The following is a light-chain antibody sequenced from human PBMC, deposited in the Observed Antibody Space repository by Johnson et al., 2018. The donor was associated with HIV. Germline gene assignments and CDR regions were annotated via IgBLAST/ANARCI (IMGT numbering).Light chain of an antibody. J-gene: IGLJ1*01. CDR3: GTWDSSLSAEV. CDR1: SSDMGNYA. CDR2: ENN. V-gene: IGLV1-51*02. Sequence: QSVLTQPPSVSAAPGQKVTISCSGSSSDMGNYAVSWYQQLPGTAPKLLIYENNKRPSGIPDRFSGSKSGTSATMGITGLQTGDEADYYCGTWDSSLSAEVFGTGTKLTFL.